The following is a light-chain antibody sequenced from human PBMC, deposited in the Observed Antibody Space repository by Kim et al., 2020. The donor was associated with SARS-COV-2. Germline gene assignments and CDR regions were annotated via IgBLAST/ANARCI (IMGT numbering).Light chain of an antibody. CDR3: QKYSHWPRT. J-gene: IGKJ1*01. V-gene: IGKV3-15*01. CDR2: GAS. Sequence: VAQGERATLTCRASQSVSNNLAWYQQKPDQVPRLLICGASTRATGFPARFSGRGSETDFTLTISSLQSEDFAVYFWQKYSHWPRTFGQGTKVDIK. CDR1: QSVSNN.